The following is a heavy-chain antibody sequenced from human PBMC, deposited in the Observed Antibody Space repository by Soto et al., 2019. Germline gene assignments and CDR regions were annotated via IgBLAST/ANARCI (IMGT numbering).Heavy chain of an antibody. Sequence: QAQLVQSGAEVKKPGASVKVSCKTSGYDFIKYNMHWVRQAPGQGLEWMGVINPNGGYTRHAQKFQGRVIMTRDTSSKIVYMELSGLTSEDTAMYYCTRADSDVVILPDVRPLFDLWGQGALVTVSS. J-gene: IGHJ4*02. D-gene: IGHD2-21*02. V-gene: IGHV1-46*01. CDR2: INPNGGYT. CDR1: GYDFIKYN. CDR3: TRADSDVVILPDVRPLFDL.